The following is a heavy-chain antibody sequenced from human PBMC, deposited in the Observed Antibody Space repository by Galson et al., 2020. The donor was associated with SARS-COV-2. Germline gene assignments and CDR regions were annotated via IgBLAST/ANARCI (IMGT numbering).Heavy chain of an antibody. CDR1: GFAFSSYT. J-gene: IGHJ4*02. V-gene: IGHV3-21*01. D-gene: IGHD3-10*01. Sequence: GGSLRLSCAASGFAFSSYTMNWVRQAPGKGREWVASLDTSSTYIYHADSLKGRFTISRDNAENSLYLQMNSLRAEDTAVYYCARSPPASTSGTSIYFDYWGQGTQVTVSS. CDR2: LDTSSTYI. CDR3: ARSPPASTSGTSIYFDY.